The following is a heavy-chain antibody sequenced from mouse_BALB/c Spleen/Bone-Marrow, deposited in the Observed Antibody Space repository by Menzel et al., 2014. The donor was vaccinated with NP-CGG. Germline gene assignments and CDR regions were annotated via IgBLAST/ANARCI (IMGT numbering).Heavy chain of an antibody. CDR2: ISSGSSTI. CDR3: ARDVPLYDVGYFDY. D-gene: IGHD2-14*01. Sequence: EVKLMESGGGLVQPGGSRKLSCAASGLTFSSFGMHWVRQAPEKGLEWVAYISSGSSTIYYADTVKGRFTISRDNPKNTLFLQMTSLRSEDTAMYYCARDVPLYDVGYFDYWGQGTTLTVSS. V-gene: IGHV5-17*02. CDR1: GLTFSSFG. J-gene: IGHJ2*01.